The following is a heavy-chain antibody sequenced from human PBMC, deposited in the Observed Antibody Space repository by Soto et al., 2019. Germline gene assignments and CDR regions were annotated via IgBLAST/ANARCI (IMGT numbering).Heavy chain of an antibody. D-gene: IGHD3-10*01. V-gene: IGHV4-59*08. J-gene: IGHJ6*02. Sequence: QVQLQESGPGLVKPSETLSLSCTVSGGSISSYYWSWFRQSPGKRMEWIGYVHHSWGSSYNPSLQSRVAISLATSKSQFSLKVTSVTATDTAVYYCARQGFGRLHGLVDVWGQGTTVTVSS. CDR1: GGSISSYY. CDR3: ARQGFGRLHGLVDV. CDR2: VHHSWGS.